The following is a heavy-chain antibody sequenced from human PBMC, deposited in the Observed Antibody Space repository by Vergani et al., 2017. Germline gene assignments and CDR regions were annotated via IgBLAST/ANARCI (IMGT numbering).Heavy chain of an antibody. D-gene: IGHD6-19*01. J-gene: IGHJ4*02. CDR3: AREIAVAGTGGAYFDY. Sequence: QVQLQESGPGLVKPSETLSLTCTVSGGSVSSGSYYWSWTRQPPGKGLEWIGYMYYSGSTNYNPSLKRRVTISVDTSKNQFSLKLSAVTAADTAVYYCAREIAVAGTGGAYFDYWGQGNLVTVSS. CDR2: MYYSGST. V-gene: IGHV4-61*01. CDR1: GGSVSSGSYY.